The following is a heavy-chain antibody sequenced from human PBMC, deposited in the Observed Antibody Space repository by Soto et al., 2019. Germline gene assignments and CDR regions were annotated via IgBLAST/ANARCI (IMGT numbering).Heavy chain of an antibody. CDR2: IWYDGSSK. CDR1: GFTFSSYG. D-gene: IGHD3-22*01. J-gene: IGHJ6*02. Sequence: GGSLRLSCAASGFTFSSYGMHWVRQAPGKGLEWVAVIWYDGSSKYYADSVKGRFTISRDNSKNTLYLQMNSLRAEDTAVYYCARDMYYYDSSGYYYYYYGMDVWGQGTTVTVSS. V-gene: IGHV3-33*01. CDR3: ARDMYYYDSSGYYYYYYGMDV.